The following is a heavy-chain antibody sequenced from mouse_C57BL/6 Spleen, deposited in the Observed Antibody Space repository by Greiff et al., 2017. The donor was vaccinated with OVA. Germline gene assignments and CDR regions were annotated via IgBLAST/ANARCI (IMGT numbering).Heavy chain of an antibody. CDR2: INYDGSST. V-gene: IGHV5-16*01. CDR1: GFTFSAYY. Sequence: EVQLVESEGGLVQPGSSMKLSCTASGFTFSAYYMAWVRQVPEKGLEWVANINYDGSSTYYLDSLKSRFIISRDNAKNMLYLQMSSLKSEDTATYYCARVDYAMDYWGQGTSVTVSS. CDR3: ARVDYAMDY. J-gene: IGHJ4*01.